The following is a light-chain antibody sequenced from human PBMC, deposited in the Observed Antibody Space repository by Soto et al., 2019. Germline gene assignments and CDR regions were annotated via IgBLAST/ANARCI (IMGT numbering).Light chain of an antibody. CDR2: DVS. CDR3: CSYAGSYTYV. V-gene: IGLV2-11*01. Sequence: QSALTQPRSVSGSPGQSVTISCTGTSSDVGGYNYVSWYQQHPGKAPKLMIYDVSNRPSGVPDRFSGSRSGNTASLTSSGLQAEDEADYYCCSYAGSYTYVFGTGTKVTVL. J-gene: IGLJ1*01. CDR1: SSDVGGYNY.